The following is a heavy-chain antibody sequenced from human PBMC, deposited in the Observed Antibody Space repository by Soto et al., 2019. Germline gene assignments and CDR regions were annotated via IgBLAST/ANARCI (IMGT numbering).Heavy chain of an antibody. J-gene: IGHJ4*02. V-gene: IGHV4-34*01. CDR2: IKHSGST. D-gene: IGHD5-12*01. CDR3: ARGARNISPNYFDY. Sequence: QVQLQKWGAGLLKPSETLSLTCAVYGGSFSGYYWSWIRQPPGKGLEWIGEIKHSGSTNYNPSLKSRVTISVDTSKNQFSLKLSSVTAADTAVYYCARGARNISPNYFDYWGQGTLVTVSS. CDR1: GGSFSGYY.